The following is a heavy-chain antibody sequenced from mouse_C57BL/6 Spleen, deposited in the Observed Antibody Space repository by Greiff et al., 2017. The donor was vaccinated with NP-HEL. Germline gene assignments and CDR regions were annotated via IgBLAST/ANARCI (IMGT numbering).Heavy chain of an antibody. V-gene: IGHV1-64*01. CDR3: ARLGLRRGYAMDY. Sequence: QVQLQQPGAELVKPGASVKLSCKASGYTFTSYWMHWVKQRPGQGLEWIGMIHPNSGSTNYNEKFKSKATLTVDKSSSTAYMQLSSLTSEDSAVYYCARLGLRRGYAMDYWGQGTSVTVSS. J-gene: IGHJ4*01. CDR2: IHPNSGST. D-gene: IGHD2-4*01. CDR1: GYTFTSYW.